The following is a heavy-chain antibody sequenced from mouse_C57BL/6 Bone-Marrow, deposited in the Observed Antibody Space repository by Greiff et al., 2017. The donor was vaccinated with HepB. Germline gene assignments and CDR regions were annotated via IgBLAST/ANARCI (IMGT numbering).Heavy chain of an antibody. CDR3: ARKRELPWYFDV. Sequence: VQLQQSGAELARPGASVKMSCKASGYTFTSYTMHWVKQRPGQGLEWIGYINPSSGYTKYNQKFKDKATLTADKSSSTAYMQLSSLTSEDSAVYYCARKRELPWYFDVWGTGTTVTVSS. CDR1: GYTFTSYT. CDR2: INPSSGYT. D-gene: IGHD2-12*01. V-gene: IGHV1-4*01. J-gene: IGHJ1*03.